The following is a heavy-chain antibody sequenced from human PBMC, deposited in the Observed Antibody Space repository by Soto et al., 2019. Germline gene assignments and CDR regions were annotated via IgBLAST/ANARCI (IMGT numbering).Heavy chain of an antibody. CDR2: ISSSSSTI. J-gene: IGHJ4*02. CDR1: GFTFSIYS. V-gene: IGHV3-48*02. Sequence: GGSLRLSCAASGFTFSIYSMNWVRQAPGKGLEWVSYISSSSSTIYYADSVKGRFTISRDNAKNSLYLQMNSLRDEDTAVYYCARDHDYYDSSGYYGYWGQGTLVTVSS. D-gene: IGHD3-22*01. CDR3: ARDHDYYDSSGYYGY.